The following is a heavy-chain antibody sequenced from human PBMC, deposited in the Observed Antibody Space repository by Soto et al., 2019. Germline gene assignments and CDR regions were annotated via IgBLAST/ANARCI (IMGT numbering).Heavy chain of an antibody. V-gene: IGHV6-1*01. CDR2: TYYRSKWNN. CDR3: AGIIWFRGMDV. D-gene: IGHD3-10*01. J-gene: IGHJ6*02. CDR1: GDSVSSSSAA. Sequence: SQTLSLTCAISGDSVSSSSAAWIWIRQSPSRGLEWLGRTYYRSKWNNEYAVSMESRIAINPDTSKNQFSLQLYSVTPEDTAVYYCAGIIWFRGMDVWGQVTQVTFSS.